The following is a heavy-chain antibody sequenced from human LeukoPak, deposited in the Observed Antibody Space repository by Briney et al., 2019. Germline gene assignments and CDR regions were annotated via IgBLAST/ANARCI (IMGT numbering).Heavy chain of an antibody. CDR2: IFYTGKI. CDR3: ARQLGVGVWALDR. CDR1: GDSITTEYYW. J-gene: IGHJ4*02. V-gene: IGHV4-39*01. D-gene: IGHD3-16*01. Sequence: TETLSLTCDVSGDSITTEYYWWGWLRQPPGKGLEWIAIIFYTGKIHDNPSLRNRISMSVDTSKDQFSLRLSAVTAADTAVYYCARQLGVGVWALDRWGQGTLVTVSS.